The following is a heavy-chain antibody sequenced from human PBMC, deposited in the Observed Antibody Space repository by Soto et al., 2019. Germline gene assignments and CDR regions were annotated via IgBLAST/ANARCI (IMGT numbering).Heavy chain of an antibody. Sequence: PSETLSLTCTVSGGSISSYYWSWIRQPPGKGLEWIGYIYYSGSTNYNPSLKSRVTISVDTSKNQFSLKLSSVTAADTAVYYCARGPLITGTTTATSTYGMDVWGQGTTVTVSS. CDR2: IYYSGST. CDR3: ARGPLITGTTTATSTYGMDV. V-gene: IGHV4-59*01. D-gene: IGHD1-20*01. CDR1: GGSISSYY. J-gene: IGHJ6*02.